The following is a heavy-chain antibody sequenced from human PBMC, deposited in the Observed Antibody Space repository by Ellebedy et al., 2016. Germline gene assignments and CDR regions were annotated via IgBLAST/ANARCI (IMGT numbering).Heavy chain of an antibody. CDR3: ARDWGEPRLYGMDV. Sequence: SETLSLTXAVSGGSISSSNWWSWIRQPPGKGLEWIGYIYHSGSTYYNPSLKSRVTISVDTSKNQFSLKLSSVTAADTAVYYCARDWGEPRLYGMDVWGQGTTVTVSS. J-gene: IGHJ6*02. CDR1: GGSISSSNW. D-gene: IGHD3-16*01. V-gene: IGHV4-4*02. CDR2: IYHSGST.